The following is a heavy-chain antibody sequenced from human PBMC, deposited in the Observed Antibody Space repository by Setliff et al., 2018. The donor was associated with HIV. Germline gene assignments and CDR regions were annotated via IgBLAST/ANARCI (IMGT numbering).Heavy chain of an antibody. V-gene: IGHV4-59*08. D-gene: IGHD1-1*01. J-gene: IGHJ6*03. CDR2: IYYSGST. Sequence: PSETLSLTCTVSGGSMSSYYWSWIRQPPGKGLEWIGYIYYSGSTNYNPSLKSRVTISVDTSKNQFSLKLRSMTAADTAVYYCVRTYNDLENYYHHYYYMDVWGKGTTVTVSS. CDR1: GGSMSSYY. CDR3: VRTYNDLENYYHHYYYMDV.